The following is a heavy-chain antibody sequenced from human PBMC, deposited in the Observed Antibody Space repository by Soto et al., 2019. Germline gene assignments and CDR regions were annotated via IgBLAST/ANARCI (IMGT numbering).Heavy chain of an antibody. D-gene: IGHD2-15*01. CDR1: GFTFGSYA. V-gene: IGHV3-23*01. J-gene: IGHJ4*02. Sequence: GGSLRLSCAASGFTFGSYAMSWVRQAPGKGLEWVSVISGSGGSTYYADSVKGRFTISRDNSKNTLYLQMNSLRAEDTAVYYCAKEGGRTYYFDYWGQGTLVTVSS. CDR3: AKEGGRTYYFDY. CDR2: ISGSGGST.